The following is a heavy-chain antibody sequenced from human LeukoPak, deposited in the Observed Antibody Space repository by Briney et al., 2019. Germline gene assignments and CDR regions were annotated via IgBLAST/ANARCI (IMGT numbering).Heavy chain of an antibody. D-gene: IGHD1-1*01. CDR1: GGSMSNHY. V-gene: IGHV4-59*11. Sequence: SETLSLTCTVSGGSMSNHYWSWIRQPPGKGLEWIGYIYYSGSTNYNPSLESRVTISIDTSKNQFSLKLSSVTAADTAVYYCARQTTSPSDYWGQGTLVTVSS. CDR2: IYYSGST. J-gene: IGHJ4*02. CDR3: ARQTTSPSDY.